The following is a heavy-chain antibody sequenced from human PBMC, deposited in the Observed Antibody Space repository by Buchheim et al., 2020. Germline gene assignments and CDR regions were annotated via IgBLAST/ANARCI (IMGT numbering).Heavy chain of an antibody. D-gene: IGHD5/OR15-5a*01. V-gene: IGHV4-30-4*01. Sequence: QVQLQESGPGLVKPSQTLSLTCTVSGGSISSGDYYWSWIRQPPGKGLEWIGYIYYSGSTYSTPSLQSRVTISVDTSKKQFSLKLSSVTAADTAVYYCARSPLLFYYYYGMDVWGQGTT. CDR2: IYYSGST. J-gene: IGHJ6*02. CDR3: ARSPLLFYYYYGMDV. CDR1: GGSISSGDYY.